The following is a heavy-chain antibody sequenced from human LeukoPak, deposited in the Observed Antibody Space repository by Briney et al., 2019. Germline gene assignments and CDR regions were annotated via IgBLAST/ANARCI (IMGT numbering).Heavy chain of an antibody. CDR2: VYYSGST. D-gene: IGHD2-2*01. V-gene: IGHV4-59*08. J-gene: IGHJ6*02. CDR3: VRHLGYQLRRGYYYVMDV. CDR1: GGSVRGYY. Sequence: PSETLSLTCTVSGGSVRGYYWSWIRQPPGKGLDWIGYVYYSGSTDYNPSLTSRVTISVDTSKNQFSLKLSSVTAADTAVYYCVRHLGYQLRRGYYYVMDVWGPGTTVTVSS.